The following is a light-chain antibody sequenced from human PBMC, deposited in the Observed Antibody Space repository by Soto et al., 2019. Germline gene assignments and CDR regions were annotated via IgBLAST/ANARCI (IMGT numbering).Light chain of an antibody. CDR3: QQYSSYSS. Sequence: DIQMTQSPSTLSASVGDRVTITCRASQSISGWLAWYQQKPGKAPNLLISDASSLERGVPSRFSGSGSGTEFTLTISGLQPDDFATYYCQQYSSYSSFGQGTKLEIK. CDR2: DAS. J-gene: IGKJ2*01. CDR1: QSISGW. V-gene: IGKV1-5*01.